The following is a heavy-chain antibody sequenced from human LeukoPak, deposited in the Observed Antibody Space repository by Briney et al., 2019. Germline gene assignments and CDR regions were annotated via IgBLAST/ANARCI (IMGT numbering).Heavy chain of an antibody. CDR2: ISGSGGST. V-gene: IGHV3-23*01. Sequence: GGSLRLSCAASGFTFSSYAMSWVRQAPGRGLEWVSAISGSGGSTYYADSVKGRFTISRDNSKNRRYLQMNSLRAEDTAVYYCAKDKGCSSTSCFFDYWGQGSLVTVSS. D-gene: IGHD2-2*01. J-gene: IGHJ4*02. CDR3: AKDKGCSSTSCFFDY. CDR1: GFTFSSYA.